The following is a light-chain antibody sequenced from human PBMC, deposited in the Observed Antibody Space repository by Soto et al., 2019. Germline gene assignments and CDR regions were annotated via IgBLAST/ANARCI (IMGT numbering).Light chain of an antibody. V-gene: IGLV1-40*01. CDR2: GNT. CDR3: QSYDNSLSASL. CDR1: SSNIGANYD. Sequence: QLVLTQPPSVSGAPGQRVTISCTGSSSNIGANYDVHWYQHLPGTAPKLLIYGNTNRPSGVPDRFSGSKSGTSASLAITGLQPEDEADYYCQSYDNSLSASLFGGGTKVTVL. J-gene: IGLJ3*02.